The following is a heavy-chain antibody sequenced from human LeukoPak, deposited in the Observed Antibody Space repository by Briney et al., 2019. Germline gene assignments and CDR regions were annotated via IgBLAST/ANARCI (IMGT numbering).Heavy chain of an antibody. V-gene: IGHV1-18*01. CDR2: ISAYNGNT. CDR3: ARQGSITIFGVVINDQGWFDP. J-gene: IGHJ5*02. Sequence: ASVKVSCKASGYTFTSYGISWVRQAPGQGLEWMGWISAYNGNTNYAQKLQGRVTITADESTSTAYMELSSLRSEDTAVYYCARQGSITIFGVVINDQGWFDPWGQGTLVTVSS. D-gene: IGHD3-3*01. CDR1: GYTFTSYG.